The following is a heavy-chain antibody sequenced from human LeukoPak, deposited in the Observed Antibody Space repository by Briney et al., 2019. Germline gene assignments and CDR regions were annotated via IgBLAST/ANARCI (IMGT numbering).Heavy chain of an antibody. Sequence: PGGSLRLSCAASGFTFSSYAMHWVRQAPGKGLEWVAVISYDGSNKYYADPVKGRFTISRDNSKNTLYLQMSSLRAEDTAVYYCARDLRYCSSTSCYHRPGYWGQGTLVIVSS. J-gene: IGHJ4*02. CDR2: ISYDGSNK. CDR1: GFTFSSYA. D-gene: IGHD2-2*01. V-gene: IGHV3-30-3*01. CDR3: ARDLRYCSSTSCYHRPGY.